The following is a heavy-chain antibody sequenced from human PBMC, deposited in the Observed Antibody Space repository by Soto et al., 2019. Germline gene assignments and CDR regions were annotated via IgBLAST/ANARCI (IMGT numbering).Heavy chain of an antibody. J-gene: IGHJ3*02. V-gene: IGHV1-69*13. D-gene: IGHD3-22*01. CDR2: IIPIFGTA. CDR3: ARGKSINYDSSGPGAFDI. CDR1: GGTFSSYA. Sequence: GASVKVSCKASGGTFSSYAISWVRQAPGQGLEWMGGIIPIFGTANYAQKFQGRVTITADESTSTAYMELSSLRSEDTAVYYCARGKSINYDSSGPGAFDIWGQGTMVTVSS.